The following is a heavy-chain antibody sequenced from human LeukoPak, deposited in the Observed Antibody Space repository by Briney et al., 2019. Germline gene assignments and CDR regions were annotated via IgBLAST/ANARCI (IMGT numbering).Heavy chain of an antibody. Sequence: PGGSLRLSCAASGFTFSSYSMNWVRQAPGKGLEWVAVISYDGSNKYYADSVKGRFTISRDNSKNTLYLQMNSLRAEDTAVYYCARPARPYYYYYYMDVWGKGTTVTVSS. CDR3: ARPARPYYYYYYMDV. CDR1: GFTFSSYS. V-gene: IGHV3-30*03. J-gene: IGHJ6*03. D-gene: IGHD6-6*01. CDR2: ISYDGSNK.